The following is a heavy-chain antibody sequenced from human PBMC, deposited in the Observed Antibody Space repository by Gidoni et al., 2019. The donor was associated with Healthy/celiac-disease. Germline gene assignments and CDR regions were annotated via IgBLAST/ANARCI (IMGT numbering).Heavy chain of an antibody. CDR2: ISGSGGST. CDR3: AKDYGYCGGDCYYYYGMDV. D-gene: IGHD2-21*02. J-gene: IGHJ6*02. Sequence: EVQLLESGGGLVQPGGSLRLSCAASGFTLSSYAMRWVRQAPGKGLEWVSAISGSGGSTYYADSVKGRFTISRDNSKNTLYLQMNSLRAEDTAVYYCAKDYGYCGGDCYYYYGMDVWGQGTTVTVSS. CDR1: GFTLSSYA. V-gene: IGHV3-23*01.